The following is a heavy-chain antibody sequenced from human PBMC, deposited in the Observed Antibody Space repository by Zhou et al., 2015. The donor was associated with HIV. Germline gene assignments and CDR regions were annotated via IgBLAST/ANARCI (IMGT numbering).Heavy chain of an antibody. V-gene: IGHV3-30-3*02. CDR1: GFTFNSYA. CDR3: AKWRQVDSH. Sequence: QVQLVESGGGVVQPGRSLRVSCAVSGFTFNSYAMHWVRQAPGKGLEWVAVISYDGSNKYYADSVKGRFTISRDNSKNTLYLQMNSLRAEDTAVYYCAKWRQVDSHWGQGTVVTVSS. J-gene: IGHJ4*02. CDR2: ISYDGSNK. D-gene: IGHD3-3*01.